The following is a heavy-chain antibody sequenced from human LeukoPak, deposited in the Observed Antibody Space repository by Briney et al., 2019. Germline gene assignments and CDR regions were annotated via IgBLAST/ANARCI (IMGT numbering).Heavy chain of an antibody. CDR3: ARRRGSTYGLRLYYFDY. D-gene: IGHD3-16*01. CDR1: GGSFSGYY. Sequence: PSETLSLTCAVYGGSFSGYYWSWIRQPPWKGLEWIGEINHSGSTNYNPSLKSRVTISVDTSKNQFSLKLSSVTAADTAVYYCARRRGSTYGLRLYYFDYWGQGTLVTVSS. V-gene: IGHV4-34*01. CDR2: INHSGST. J-gene: IGHJ4*02.